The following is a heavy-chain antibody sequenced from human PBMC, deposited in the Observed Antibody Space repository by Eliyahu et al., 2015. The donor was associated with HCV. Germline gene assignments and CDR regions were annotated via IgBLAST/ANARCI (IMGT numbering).Heavy chain of an antibody. V-gene: IGHV3-48*01. Sequence: EVQVVASGGGLVQPGGSLRLSCXASXFIFSTYNMXWVRQAPGKGLEWVSYISASSSIIYYADSVKGRFTISRDNAKNSLYLQMNSLRAEDTAVYYCARDLLWGSLSDGNPRTWGQGTLVTVSS. D-gene: IGHD3-16*01. CDR1: XFIFSTYN. CDR3: ARDLLWGSLSDGNPRT. CDR2: ISASSSII. J-gene: IGHJ4*02.